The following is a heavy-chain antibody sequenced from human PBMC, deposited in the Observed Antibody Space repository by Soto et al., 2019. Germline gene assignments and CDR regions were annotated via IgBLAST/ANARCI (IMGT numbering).Heavy chain of an antibody. CDR1: GGTFSSYT. CDR3: ARDGHAVSGGECFDP. CDR2: IIPILGIA. J-gene: IGHJ5*02. D-gene: IGHD6-19*01. V-gene: IGHV1-69*08. Sequence: QVQLVQSGAEVKKPGSSVKVSCKASGGTFSSYTISWVRQAPGQGLEWMGRIIPILGIANYAQKFQGRVTITAYKSTSTGYMELSSLRSEDPGVYYGARDGHAVSGGECFDPWGQGTLVTLSS.